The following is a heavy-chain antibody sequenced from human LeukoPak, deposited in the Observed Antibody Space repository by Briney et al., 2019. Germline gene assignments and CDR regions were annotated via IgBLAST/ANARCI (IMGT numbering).Heavy chain of an antibody. Sequence: GGSLRLSCAASGFTFDDYGMSWVRQAPGKWLEWVSGINWNGGSTGYADSVKGRFTISRDNAKNSLYLQMSNLRAEDTALYYCARDRGRRLRGSGHYWGQGTLVTVSS. V-gene: IGHV3-20*04. CDR1: GFTFDDYG. D-gene: IGHD1-26*01. CDR2: INWNGGST. J-gene: IGHJ4*02. CDR3: ARDRGRRLRGSGHY.